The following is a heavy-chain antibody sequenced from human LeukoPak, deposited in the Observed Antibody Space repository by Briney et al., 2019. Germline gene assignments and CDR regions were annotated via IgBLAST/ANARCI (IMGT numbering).Heavy chain of an antibody. CDR1: GGSISSHY. D-gene: IGHD3-10*01. Sequence: SETLSLTCTVSGGSISSHYWRWIRQPPGKGLEWIGYIYYSGSTNYNPSLKIRVTISVDMSKNQFSLKLTSVTAADTAVYYCSRADYYGSGSYSPNFDYWGQGTLVTVSS. CDR2: IYYSGST. CDR3: SRADYYGSGSYSPNFDY. V-gene: IGHV4-59*11. J-gene: IGHJ4*02.